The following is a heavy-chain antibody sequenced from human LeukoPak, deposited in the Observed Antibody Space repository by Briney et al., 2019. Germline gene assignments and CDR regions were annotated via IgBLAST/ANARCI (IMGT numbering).Heavy chain of an antibody. Sequence: GGSLRLSCPASAFTVSHTYMGWVRQAPGKGLDWVSLFYSDDKTYYADSVKGRFTISRDTSKNTLSLQMHRLRDADTAVYYCARLGSGYYFAFDLWGRGTLVTVSS. D-gene: IGHD3-22*01. CDR2: FYSDDKT. J-gene: IGHJ2*01. CDR1: AFTVSHTY. V-gene: IGHV3-66*04. CDR3: ARLGSGYYFAFDL.